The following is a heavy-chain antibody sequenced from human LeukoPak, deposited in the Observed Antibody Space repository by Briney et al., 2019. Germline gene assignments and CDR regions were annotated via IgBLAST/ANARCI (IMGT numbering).Heavy chain of an antibody. CDR1: GGSISSSSYN. CDR2: IFYSGST. Sequence: SETLSLTCTVSGGSISSSSYNWGWIRQPPGKGLEWIGNIFYSGSTYYSPSLKSRVTISVDTSKNQFSLKLSSVTAADTAVYYCASGYYDSSGEVEGAFDIWGQGTMVTVSS. V-gene: IGHV4-39*07. CDR3: ASGYYDSSGEVEGAFDI. D-gene: IGHD3-22*01. J-gene: IGHJ3*02.